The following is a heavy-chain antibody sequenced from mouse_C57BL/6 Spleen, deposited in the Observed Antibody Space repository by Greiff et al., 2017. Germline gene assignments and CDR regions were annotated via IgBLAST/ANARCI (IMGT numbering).Heavy chain of an antibody. Sequence: VQLQQSGAELVRPGASVTLSCKASGYTFTDYEMHWVKQTPVHGLEWIGAIVPETGGTASNQKFKGKAILTADKASSTAYMELRSLTSEDSAVYYCTRRANGDVGSFGDWGQGTTLTVAS. CDR1: GYTFTDYE. V-gene: IGHV1-15*01. CDR2: IVPETGGT. D-gene: IGHD4-1*01. CDR3: TRRANGDVGSFGD. J-gene: IGHJ2*01.